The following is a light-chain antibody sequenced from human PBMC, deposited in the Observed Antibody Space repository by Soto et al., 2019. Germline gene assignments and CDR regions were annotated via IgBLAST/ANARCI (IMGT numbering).Light chain of an antibody. CDR2: DAS. Sequence: EIVLTQSPATLSLSPGERATLSCRASQSVNIYLAWYQQKPGQAPRLLIYDASNRATGIPARLSGSGSETDFTLTISSLEPEDFAVYYCQQRRSWPITFGQGTRLEIK. J-gene: IGKJ5*01. CDR3: QQRRSWPIT. V-gene: IGKV3-11*01. CDR1: QSVNIY.